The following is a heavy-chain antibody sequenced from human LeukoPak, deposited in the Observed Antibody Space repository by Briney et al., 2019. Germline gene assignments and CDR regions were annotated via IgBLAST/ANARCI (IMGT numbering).Heavy chain of an antibody. J-gene: IGHJ4*02. Sequence: PGGSLRLSCAASGFTFSSYGMHWVRQAPGKGLEWVAVISCDGSNKYYADSVKGRFTISRDNSKNTLYLQMNSLRAEDTAIYYCASSGSYYFPFDYWGQGTLVTVSS. CDR1: GFTFSSYG. CDR3: ASSGSYYFPFDY. D-gene: IGHD3-10*01. V-gene: IGHV3-30*03. CDR2: ISCDGSNK.